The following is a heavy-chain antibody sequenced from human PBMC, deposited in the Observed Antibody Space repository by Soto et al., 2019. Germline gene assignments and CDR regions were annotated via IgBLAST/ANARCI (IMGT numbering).Heavy chain of an antibody. V-gene: IGHV3-30*18. CDR3: AKGPFGTMVRVVEAY. D-gene: IGHD3-10*01. CDR1: GFTFSSYG. CDR2: ISYDGSNK. J-gene: IGHJ4*02. Sequence: QVQLVESGGGVVQPGRSLRLSCAAPGFTFSSYGMHWVRQAPGKGLEWVAVISYDGSNKYYADSVKGRFTISRDNSKNTLYLQMNSLRAEDTAVYYCAKGPFGTMVRVVEAYWGQGTLVTVSS.